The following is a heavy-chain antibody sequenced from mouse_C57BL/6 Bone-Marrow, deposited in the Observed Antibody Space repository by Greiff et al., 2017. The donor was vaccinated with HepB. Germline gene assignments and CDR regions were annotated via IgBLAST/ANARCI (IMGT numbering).Heavy chain of an antibody. J-gene: IGHJ3*01. CDR1: GYTFTSYW. Sequence: VQLQQSGAELVKPGASVKLSCKASGYTFTSYWMHWVKQRPGQGLEWIGMIHPNSGSTNYNEKFKSKATLTVDKSSSTAYMQLSSLTSEDSAVYYCAPLTGTGTWFAYWGQGTLVTVSA. CDR2: IHPNSGST. CDR3: APLTGTGTWFAY. V-gene: IGHV1-64*01. D-gene: IGHD4-1*01.